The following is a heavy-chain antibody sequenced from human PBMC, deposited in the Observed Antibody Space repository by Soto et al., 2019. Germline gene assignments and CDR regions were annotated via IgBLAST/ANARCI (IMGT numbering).Heavy chain of an antibody. CDR1: GGSVSSTSYT. Sequence: SQTLSLTCAISGGSVSSTSYTWNWIGASPSRGLEWLGRTYYRSKWYNDYAVSVKSRIAINPDTSRNQISLQLISVTPEDTAVYYCARDRGDVVIEPDAIWRGGYMYHYYLYAMHVPCPATTVSVS. CDR3: ARDRGDVVIEPDAIWRGGYMYHYYLYAMHV. J-gene: IGHJ6*02. D-gene: IGHD2-2*01. V-gene: IGHV6-1*01. CDR2: TYYRSKWYN.